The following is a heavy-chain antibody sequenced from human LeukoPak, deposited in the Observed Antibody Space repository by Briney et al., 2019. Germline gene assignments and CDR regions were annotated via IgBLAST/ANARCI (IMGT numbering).Heavy chain of an antibody. D-gene: IGHD5-18*01. V-gene: IGHV4-59*01. CDR1: SGSITGYY. CDR3: ARVRNSYGERDFDY. Sequence: SETLCLSCAASSGSITGYYMSWIRQPPGKGLEWIGYIYYTGSTNYNPSLECRVTMSLNTSKNHFSLQLSSVTAADTAVYYCARVRNSYGERDFDYWGQGILVTVSS. CDR2: IYYTGST. J-gene: IGHJ4*02.